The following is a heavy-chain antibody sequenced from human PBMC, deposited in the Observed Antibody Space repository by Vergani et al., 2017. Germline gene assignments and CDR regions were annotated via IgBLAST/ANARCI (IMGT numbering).Heavy chain of an antibody. CDR1: GGSISSGSYY. V-gene: IGHV4-61*02. CDR3: ASSSDYWLRGAFDI. D-gene: IGHD2-8*02. Sequence: QVQLQESGPGLVKPSQTLSLTCTVSGGSISSGSYYWSWIRQPAGKGLEWIGRIYTSGSTNYNPSLKSRVTMSVDTSKNQFSLKLSSVTAADTAVYYCASSSDYWLRGAFDIWGQGTMVTVSS. CDR2: IYTSGST. J-gene: IGHJ3*02.